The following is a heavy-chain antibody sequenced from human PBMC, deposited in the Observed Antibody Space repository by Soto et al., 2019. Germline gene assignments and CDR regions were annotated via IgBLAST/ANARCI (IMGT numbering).Heavy chain of an antibody. CDR3: ARDRLWELPTWSSDAFDI. V-gene: IGHV1-69*06. J-gene: IGHJ3*02. CDR2: IIPIFGTA. Sequence: EASVKVSCKASGGTFSSYAISWVRQARGQGLEWMGGIIPIFGTANYAQKFQGRVTITADKSTSTAYMELSSLRSEDTAVYYCARDRLWELPTWSSDAFDIWGQGTMVTVSS. CDR1: GGTFSSYA. D-gene: IGHD1-26*01.